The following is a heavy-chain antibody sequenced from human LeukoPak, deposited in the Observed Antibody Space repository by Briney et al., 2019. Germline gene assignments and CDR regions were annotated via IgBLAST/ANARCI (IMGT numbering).Heavy chain of an antibody. D-gene: IGHD3-22*01. CDR3: ARVYYYDSSGYYGFFDY. CDR2: IKQDGSEK. CDR1: GFSFSSYW. V-gene: IGHV3-7*04. Sequence: PGGSLRLSCAASGFSFSSYWMSWVRQAPGKGLEWVANIKQDGSEKYYVDSVKGRFTISRDNAKNSLYLQMNSLRAEDTAVYYCARVYYYDSSGYYGFFDYWGQGTLLTVSS. J-gene: IGHJ4*02.